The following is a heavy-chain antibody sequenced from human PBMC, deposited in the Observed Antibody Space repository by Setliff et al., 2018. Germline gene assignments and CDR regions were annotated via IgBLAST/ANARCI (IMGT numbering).Heavy chain of an antibody. D-gene: IGHD3-3*01. Sequence: GGSLRLSCAASGFRISFREYWMFWVRQAPGKGLEWVARIDKDGSSTVYADSVKGRFTISRYNSKNTLYLQMNSLSLEDTAVYYCATDSGSSRLYNFWSGYSPNWGQGTLVTVSS. CDR3: ATDSGSSRLYNFWSGYSPN. CDR2: IDKDGSST. CDR1: GFRISFREYW. V-gene: IGHV3-74*01. J-gene: IGHJ4*02.